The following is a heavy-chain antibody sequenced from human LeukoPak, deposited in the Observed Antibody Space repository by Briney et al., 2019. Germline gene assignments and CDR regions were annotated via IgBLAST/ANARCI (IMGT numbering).Heavy chain of an antibody. CDR1: GGSFSGYY. V-gene: IGHV4-34*01. Sequence: SETLSLTCAVYGGSFSGYYWSWIRQPPGKGLEWIGEINHSRSTNYNPSLKSRVTISVDTSKNQFSLKLSSVTAADTAVYYCARGFKSLNDCSKTSCYSFRQNIYYYYYMDVWGKGTTVTVSS. D-gene: IGHD2-2*02. CDR3: ARGFKSLNDCSKTSCYSFRQNIYYYYYMDV. J-gene: IGHJ6*03. CDR2: INHSRST.